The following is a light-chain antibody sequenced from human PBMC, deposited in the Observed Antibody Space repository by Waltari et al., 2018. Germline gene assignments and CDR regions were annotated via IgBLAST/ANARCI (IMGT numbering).Light chain of an antibody. V-gene: IGKV3-20*01. CDR3: QQYGRSPRT. J-gene: IGKJ1*01. Sequence: EIVLTQSPGTLSLSPGESATLSCRASQSVSSSYLAWYQQKPGQAPRLLIYGASTRATGIPDRFSGSGSGTDFTLTISRVEPEDFAVYYCQQYGRSPRTFGQGTKVEIK. CDR2: GAS. CDR1: QSVSSSY.